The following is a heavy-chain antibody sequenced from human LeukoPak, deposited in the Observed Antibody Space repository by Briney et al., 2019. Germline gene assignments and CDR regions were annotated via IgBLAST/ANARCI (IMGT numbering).Heavy chain of an antibody. Sequence: ASVKVSCRASGYTFTSYGISWVRQAPGQGLEWMGWISAYNGNTNYAQKLQGRVTMTTDTSTSTAYMELRSLRSDDTAVYYCARGMGFSSGWYEGGYFDYWGQGTLVTVSS. CDR1: GYTFTSYG. V-gene: IGHV1-18*01. CDR3: ARGMGFSSGWYEGGYFDY. CDR2: ISAYNGNT. J-gene: IGHJ4*02. D-gene: IGHD6-19*01.